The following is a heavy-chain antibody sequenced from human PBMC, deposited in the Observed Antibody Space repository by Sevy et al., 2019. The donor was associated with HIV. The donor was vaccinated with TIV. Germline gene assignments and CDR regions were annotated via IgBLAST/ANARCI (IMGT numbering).Heavy chain of an antibody. J-gene: IGHJ4*02. CDR3: AKSGGNYLGYNFDY. CDR2: ISGVGGRT. Sequence: GGSLRLSCAASGFTFSSYGMSWVRQAPGKGLEWVSVISGVGGRTYYADSVKGRFTISRDNSKNTLYLQMNSLRAEDTAVYYCAKSGGNYLGYNFDYWGQGTLVTVSS. D-gene: IGHD1-7*01. CDR1: GFTFSSYG. V-gene: IGHV3-23*01.